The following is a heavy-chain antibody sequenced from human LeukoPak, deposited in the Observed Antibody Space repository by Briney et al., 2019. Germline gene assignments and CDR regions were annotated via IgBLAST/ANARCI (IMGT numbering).Heavy chain of an antibody. V-gene: IGHV4-4*07. CDR2: IYTSGST. CDR3: ARVGYYYDSSGYSPHFDY. Sequence: SETLSLTCTVSGGSISSYYWSWIRQPAGKGLEWIGRIYTSGSTNYNPSLKSRVTMSVDTSKNQFSLKLSSVTAADTAVYYCARVGYYYDSSGYSPHFDYWGQGTLVTVSS. CDR1: GGSISSYY. J-gene: IGHJ4*02. D-gene: IGHD3-22*01.